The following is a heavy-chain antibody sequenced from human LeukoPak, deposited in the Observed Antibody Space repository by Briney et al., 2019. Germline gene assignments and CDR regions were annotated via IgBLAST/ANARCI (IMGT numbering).Heavy chain of an antibody. V-gene: IGHV6-1*01. J-gene: IGHJ5*02. D-gene: IGHD3-3*01. CDR2: TYYTSKWYN. CDR3: ARQGFRRFDP. Sequence: SQTLSLTWAISGXSVSSNRSAWNWFRQSPSRGLEWLGRTYYTSKWYNDYAVSVKSRITVNPDTSKNQFSLHLNSVTPEDTAVYYCARQGFRRFDPWGQGTLVTVSS. CDR1: GXSVSSNRSA.